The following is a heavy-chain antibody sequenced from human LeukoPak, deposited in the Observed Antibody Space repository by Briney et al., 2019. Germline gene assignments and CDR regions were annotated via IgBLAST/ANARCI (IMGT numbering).Heavy chain of an antibody. D-gene: IGHD6-6*01. CDR2: INPSGGST. CDR3: ARDHRRGIAARVVRLGFDY. V-gene: IGHV1-46*01. Sequence: ASVKVSCKASGYTFTSYDMHWVRQAPGQGLKWMGIINPSGGSTSYAQKFQGRVTMTRDMSTSTVYMELSSLRSEDTAVYYCARDHRRGIAARVVRLGFDYWGQGTLVTVP. CDR1: GYTFTSYD. J-gene: IGHJ4*02.